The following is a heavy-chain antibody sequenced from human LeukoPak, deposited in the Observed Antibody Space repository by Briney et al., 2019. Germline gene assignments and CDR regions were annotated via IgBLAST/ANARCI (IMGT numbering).Heavy chain of an antibody. CDR3: ARSNAVREYYDFWSGDFDY. CDR2: IYYSGST. Sequence: SETLSLTCTVSGGSISSSSYYWGWIRQPPGKGLEWLGSIYYSGSTYYNPSLKSRVTISVDTSKNQFSLKLSSVTAADTAVYYCARSNAVREYYDFWSGDFDYWGQGTLVTVSS. J-gene: IGHJ4*02. CDR1: GGSISSSSYY. D-gene: IGHD3-3*01. V-gene: IGHV4-39*01.